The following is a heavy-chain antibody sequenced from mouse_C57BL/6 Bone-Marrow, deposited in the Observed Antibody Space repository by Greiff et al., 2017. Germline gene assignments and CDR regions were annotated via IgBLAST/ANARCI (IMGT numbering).Heavy chain of an antibody. CDR3: ARALFITTLVAPYYFDY. CDR2: ISSGSSTL. J-gene: IGHJ2*01. CDR1: GFTFSDYG. Sequence: DVQLVESGGGLVKPGGSLKLSCAASGFTFSDYGMHWVRQAPEKGLEWVAYISSGSSTLYYADTVKGRYTISRDNAKNTLFLQMTSLRSEDTAMYYCARALFITTLVAPYYFDYWGQGTTLTVAS. D-gene: IGHD1-1*01. V-gene: IGHV5-17*01.